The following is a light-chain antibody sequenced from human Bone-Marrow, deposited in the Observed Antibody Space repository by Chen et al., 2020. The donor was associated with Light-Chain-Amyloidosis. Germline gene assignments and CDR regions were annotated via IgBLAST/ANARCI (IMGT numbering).Light chain of an antibody. CDR3: QVWDRSSDRPV. V-gene: IGLV3-21*02. Sequence: SDVLTQPSPVSVAPGQTATIACGGNNIGSTSVHWYQQTPGQAPLLVVYDDSDRPSGIPGRVSGSNSGTTATLTISRVEAGDEADYYCQVWDRSSDRPVFGGGTKLTVL. CDR2: DDS. J-gene: IGLJ3*02. CDR1: NIGSTS.